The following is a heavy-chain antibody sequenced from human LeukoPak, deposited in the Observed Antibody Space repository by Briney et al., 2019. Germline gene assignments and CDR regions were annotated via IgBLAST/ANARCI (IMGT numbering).Heavy chain of an antibody. CDR3: TFGASGTRGVH. D-gene: IGHD1-1*01. CDR1: GFTFSNAW. J-gene: IGHJ4*02. Sequence: GGSLRLSCAASGFTFSNAWMNWVRQAPGKGLEWVGRIKSKTDGGTTDYAAPVRGRFTISRDDSKSTPYLQMNSLKVEDTAVYYCTFGASGTRGVHWGQGTLVTVSS. CDR2: IKSKTDGGTT. V-gene: IGHV3-15*07.